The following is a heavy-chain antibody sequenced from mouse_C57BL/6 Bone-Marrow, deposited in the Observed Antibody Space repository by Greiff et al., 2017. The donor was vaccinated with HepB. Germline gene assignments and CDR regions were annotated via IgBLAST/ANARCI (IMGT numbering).Heavy chain of an antibody. D-gene: IGHD1-1*01. J-gene: IGHJ4*01. CDR1: GYTFTSYW. Sequence: QVHVKQPGAELVKPGASVKMSCKASGYTFTSYWITWVKQRPGQGLEWIGDIYPGSGSTNYNEKFKSKATLTVDTSSSTAYMQLSSLTSEDSAVYYCARLITTVVATEAMDYWGQGTSVTVSS. CDR3: ARLITTVVATEAMDY. CDR2: IYPGSGST. V-gene: IGHV1-55*01.